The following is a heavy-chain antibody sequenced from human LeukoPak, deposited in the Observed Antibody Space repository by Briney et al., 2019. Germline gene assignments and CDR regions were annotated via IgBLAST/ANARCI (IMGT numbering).Heavy chain of an antibody. V-gene: IGHV3-21*01. Sequence: GGSLRLSCAASGFTFSSYSMNWVRQAPGKGLEWVSSISSSSSYIYYADSVKGRFTISRDNAKNSLYLQMNSLRAEDTAVYYCAREDGAPAAGPYYFDYWGQGTLVTVSS. D-gene: IGHD6-13*01. J-gene: IGHJ4*02. CDR3: AREDGAPAAGPYYFDY. CDR1: GFTFSSYS. CDR2: ISSSSSYI.